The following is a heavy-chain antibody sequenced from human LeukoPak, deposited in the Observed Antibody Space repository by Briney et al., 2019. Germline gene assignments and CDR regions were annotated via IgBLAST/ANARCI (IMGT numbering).Heavy chain of an antibody. D-gene: IGHD2-21*02. CDR3: AREHIVVVTATRYYYYYGMDV. V-gene: IGHV3-33*01. Sequence: PGGSLRLSCAASGFTFSSYGMHWVRQAPGKRLECVAVIWYDGSNKYYADSVKGRFTISRDNSKNTLYLQMNSLRAEDTAVYYCAREHIVVVTATRYYYYYGMDVWGQGTTVTVSS. CDR2: IWYDGSNK. J-gene: IGHJ6*02. CDR1: GFTFSSYG.